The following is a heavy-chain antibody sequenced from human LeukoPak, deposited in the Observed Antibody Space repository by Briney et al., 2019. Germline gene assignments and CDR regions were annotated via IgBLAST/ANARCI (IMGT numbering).Heavy chain of an antibody. Sequence: GGSLRLSCAASGFTFSSYAMSWVRQAPGKGLEWVSAISGSGGSTYYADSVKGRFTISRDNSKNTLYLQMNSLRAEDTAVYYCAKVGSYDFWSGEEYFQHWGQGTLVTVSS. V-gene: IGHV3-23*01. CDR2: ISGSGGST. CDR1: GFTFSSYA. D-gene: IGHD3-3*01. J-gene: IGHJ1*01. CDR3: AKVGSYDFWSGEEYFQH.